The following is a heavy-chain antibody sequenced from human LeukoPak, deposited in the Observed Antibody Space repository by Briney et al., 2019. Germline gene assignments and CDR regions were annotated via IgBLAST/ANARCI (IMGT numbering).Heavy chain of an antibody. J-gene: IGHJ6*03. CDR1: GFTFDDYG. Sequence: PGGSLRLSCAASGFTFDDYGMSWVRQAPGKGLEWVSGINWNGGSTGYADSVKGRFTISRDNAKNSLYLQMNSLRAEDTALYYCAREGITIFGVVIDYYYYMDVWGKGTTVTVSS. CDR3: AREGITIFGVVIDYYYYMDV. V-gene: IGHV3-20*04. D-gene: IGHD3-3*01. CDR2: INWNGGST.